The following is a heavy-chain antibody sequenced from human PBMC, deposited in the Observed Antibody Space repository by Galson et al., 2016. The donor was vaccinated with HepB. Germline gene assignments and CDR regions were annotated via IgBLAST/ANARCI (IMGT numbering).Heavy chain of an antibody. CDR1: GGSTSSTNW. J-gene: IGHJ4*02. D-gene: IGHD4-17*01. Sequence: SETLSLTCVVSGGSTSSTNWWNWVRQPPGKGLEWIGEIYHSGTTNYNPSLQSRVTLSVDKSNKQCSLKLTSVTAADTAVYYCARDQAGEILRRPLGYWGQGTLVTVSS. CDR2: IYHSGTT. V-gene: IGHV4-4*02. CDR3: ARDQAGEILRRPLGY.